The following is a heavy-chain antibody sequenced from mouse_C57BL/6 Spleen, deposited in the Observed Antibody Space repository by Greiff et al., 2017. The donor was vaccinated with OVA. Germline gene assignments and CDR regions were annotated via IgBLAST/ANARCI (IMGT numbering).Heavy chain of an antibody. Sequence: QVQLKQSGPELVKPGASVKISCKASGYAFSSSWMNWVKQRPGKGLEWIGRIYPGDGDTNYNGKFKGKATLTADKSSSTAYMQLSSLTSEDSAVYFCAGITTVVDYWYFDVWGTGTTVTVSS. CDR2: IYPGDGDT. J-gene: IGHJ1*03. CDR1: GYAFSSSW. CDR3: AGITTVVDYWYFDV. D-gene: IGHD1-1*01. V-gene: IGHV1-82*01.